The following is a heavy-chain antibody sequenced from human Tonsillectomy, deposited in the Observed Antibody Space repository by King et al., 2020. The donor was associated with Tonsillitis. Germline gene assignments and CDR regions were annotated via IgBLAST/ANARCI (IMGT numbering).Heavy chain of an antibody. D-gene: IGHD6-19*01. J-gene: IGHJ6*02. CDR1: GYTFTGYY. CDR3: ARGYNSGWPHFYYYGMDV. CDR2: INPNSGGT. Sequence: VQLVQSGAEVKKPGASVKVSCKASGYTFTGYYMHWVRQAPGQGLEWMGRINPNSGGTNYAQKFQGRVTITRDTSISTAYMELSSLRSDDTAVYYCARGYNSGWPHFYYYGMDVWGQGTTVTVSS. V-gene: IGHV1-2*02.